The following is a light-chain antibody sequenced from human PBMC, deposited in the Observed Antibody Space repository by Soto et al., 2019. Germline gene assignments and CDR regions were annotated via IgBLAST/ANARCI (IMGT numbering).Light chain of an antibody. V-gene: IGLV1-40*01. CDR2: SNT. Sequence: QSVLTQPPSVSGAPGQRVTISCTGDISNIGSGFDVHWYQQLPGTAPKLLIYSNTNRPSGVPDRFSGSRSGTSASLTITGLQAEDEADYYCQSYDHSLSVSKVFGGGTKLTVL. CDR1: ISNIGSGFD. CDR3: QSYDHSLSVSKV. J-gene: IGLJ2*01.